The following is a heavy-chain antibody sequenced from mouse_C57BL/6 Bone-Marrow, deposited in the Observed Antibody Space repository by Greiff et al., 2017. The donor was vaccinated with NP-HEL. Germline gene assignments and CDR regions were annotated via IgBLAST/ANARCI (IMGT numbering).Heavy chain of an antibody. D-gene: IGHD1-1*01. CDR1: GYTFTDYY. Sequence: EVKLQQSGPELVKPGASVKISCKASGYTFTDYYMNWVKQSHGKSLEWIGDINPNNGGTSYNQKFKGKATLTVDKSSSTAYMELRSLTSEDSAVYYCAREGVADWYFDVWGTGTTVTVSS. CDR3: AREGVADWYFDV. CDR2: INPNNGGT. J-gene: IGHJ1*03. V-gene: IGHV1-26*01.